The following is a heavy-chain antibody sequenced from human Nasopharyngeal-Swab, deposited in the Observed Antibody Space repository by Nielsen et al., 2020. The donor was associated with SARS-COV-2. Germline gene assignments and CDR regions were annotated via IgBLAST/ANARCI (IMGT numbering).Heavy chain of an antibody. CDR2: IYYSGST. CDR3: ARASDYGGNYEPFDY. V-gene: IGHV4-59*01. CDR1: GGSISSYY. Sequence: SETLSLTYTASGGSISSYYWSWIRQPPGKGLEWIGYIYYSGSTNYNPSLKSRVTISVDTSKNQFSLKLSSVTAADTAVYYCARASDYGGNYEPFDYWGQGTLVTVSS. D-gene: IGHD4-23*01. J-gene: IGHJ4*02.